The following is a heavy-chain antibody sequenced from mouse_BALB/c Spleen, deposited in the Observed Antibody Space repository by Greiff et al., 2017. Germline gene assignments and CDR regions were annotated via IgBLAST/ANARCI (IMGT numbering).Heavy chain of an antibody. D-gene: IGHD2-2*01. CDR3: AGGLRLYFDY. J-gene: IGHJ2*01. CDR1: GYSITSDYA. V-gene: IGHV3-2*02. Sequence: EVQVEESGPGLVKPSQSLSLTCTVTGYSITSDYAWNWIRQFPGNQLEWMGYISYSGSTSYNPSLKSRISITRDTSKNQFFLQLNSVTTEDTATYYGAGGLRLYFDYWGQGTTLTVSA. CDR2: ISYSGST.